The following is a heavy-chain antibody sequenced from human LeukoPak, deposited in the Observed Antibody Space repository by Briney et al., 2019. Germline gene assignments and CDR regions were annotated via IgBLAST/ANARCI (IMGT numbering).Heavy chain of an antibody. Sequence: SVKVSCKASGGTFSSYAISWVRQAPGQGLEWMGGIIPIFGTANYAQKFQGRVTITADESTSTAYMELSSLRSEDTAVYYCAKASRYYDILTGYSGVFYFDYWGQGTLVTVSS. CDR2: IIPIFGTA. J-gene: IGHJ4*02. CDR1: GGTFSSYA. CDR3: AKASRYYDILTGYSGVFYFDY. D-gene: IGHD3-9*01. V-gene: IGHV1-69*13.